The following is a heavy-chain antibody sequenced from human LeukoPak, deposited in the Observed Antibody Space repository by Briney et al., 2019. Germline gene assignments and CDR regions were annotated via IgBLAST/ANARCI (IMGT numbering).Heavy chain of an antibody. CDR3: ARSRGDYYDSSGYSDAFDI. V-gene: IGHV5-51*01. CDR2: IYPGDSDT. Sequence: GESLKISCKGSGYSFTSYWIGWVRQMPGKGLEWMGIIYPGDSDTRYSPSFQGQVTISADKSISTAYLQWSSLKASDTAMYYCARSRGDYYDSSGYSDAFDIWGQGTMVTVSS. CDR1: GYSFTSYW. J-gene: IGHJ3*02. D-gene: IGHD3-22*01.